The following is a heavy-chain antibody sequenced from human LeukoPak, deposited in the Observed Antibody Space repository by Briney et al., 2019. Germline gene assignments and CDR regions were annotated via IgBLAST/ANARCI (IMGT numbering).Heavy chain of an antibody. Sequence: GGSLRLSCAASGFTFSTYWMSWVRQAPGKGLEWVANIKIDGSEKYYVASVKGRSTISRDNAKNSLYLQMNSLRVEDTAVYYCARGVDIVATIWDYWGQGTLVTVSS. D-gene: IGHD5-12*01. CDR2: IKIDGSEK. CDR3: ARGVDIVATIWDY. V-gene: IGHV3-7*03. CDR1: GFTFSTYW. J-gene: IGHJ4*02.